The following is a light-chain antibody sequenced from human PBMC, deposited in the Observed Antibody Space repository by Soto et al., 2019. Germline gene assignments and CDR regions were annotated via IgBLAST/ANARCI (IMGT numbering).Light chain of an antibody. J-gene: IGKJ1*01. CDR2: WAS. V-gene: IGKV4-1*01. Sequence: DIVMTQSPDSLAVSLGERATINCKSSQSVLYSSNNKNYLAWYQQKPGQPPKLLIYWASTRESGVPDRFSGSGSGTDFTLTISNLQAEDVAVYYCQQYNRPPWTFGQGTKVEIK. CDR3: QQYNRPPWT. CDR1: QSVLYSSNNKNY.